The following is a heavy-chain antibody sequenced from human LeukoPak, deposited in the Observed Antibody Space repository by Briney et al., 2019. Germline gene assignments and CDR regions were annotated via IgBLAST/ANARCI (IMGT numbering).Heavy chain of an antibody. CDR2: INPNSGGT. Sequence: ASVKVSCKASGYTFTGYYMHWVRQAPGQGLEWMGWINPNSGGTNYAQKFQGRVTMTRDTSISTAYMELSRLRSDDTAVYYCANTAVVPAAINYYYYGMDVWGQGTTVTVSS. V-gene: IGHV1-2*02. CDR1: GYTFTGYY. CDR3: ANTAVVPAAINYYYYGMDV. D-gene: IGHD2-2*02. J-gene: IGHJ6*02.